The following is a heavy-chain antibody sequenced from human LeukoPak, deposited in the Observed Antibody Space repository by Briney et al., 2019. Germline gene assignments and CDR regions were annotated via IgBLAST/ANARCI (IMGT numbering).Heavy chain of an antibody. V-gene: IGHV1-18*01. D-gene: IGHD6-13*01. CDR3: ARDPGIAAAVDY. Sequence: GGSLRLSCAASGFTFTSYGISWVRQAPGQGLKRMGWISAYNGNTNYAQKLQGRVTMTTDTSTSTAYMELRSLRSDDTAVYYCARDPGIAAAVDYWGQGTLVTVSS. J-gene: IGHJ4*02. CDR2: ISAYNGNT. CDR1: GFTFTSYG.